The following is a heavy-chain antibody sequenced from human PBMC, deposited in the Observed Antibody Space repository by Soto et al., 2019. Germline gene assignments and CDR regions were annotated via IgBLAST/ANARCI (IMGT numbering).Heavy chain of an antibody. CDR2: VYYSGSS. CDR1: GDSISGGASF. D-gene: IGHD2-2*01. V-gene: IGHV4-31*03. Sequence: SETLSLTCTVSGDSISGGASFWSWIRQPPGKGLEWIANVYYSGSSYYNPSLKSRLTISVDTTKNQFSLQLKSMTAADTAVYYCAKLSCTSSTCYFPGWFDPWGQGTMVTVST. CDR3: AKLSCTSSTCYFPGWFDP. J-gene: IGHJ5*02.